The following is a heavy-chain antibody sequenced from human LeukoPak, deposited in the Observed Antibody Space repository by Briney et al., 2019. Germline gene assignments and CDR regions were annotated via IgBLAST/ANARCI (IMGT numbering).Heavy chain of an antibody. J-gene: IGHJ5*02. CDR3: ARDYYDSSGYFVSVWFDP. CDR1: GGTFSSYA. D-gene: IGHD3-22*01. CDR2: IIPIFGIA. V-gene: IGHV1-69*04. Sequence: ASVKVSCKASGGTFSSYAISWVRQAPGKGLEWMGRIIPIFGIANYAQKFQGRVTITADKSTSTAYMELSSLRSEDTAVYYCARDYYDSSGYFVSVWFDPWGQGTLVTVSS.